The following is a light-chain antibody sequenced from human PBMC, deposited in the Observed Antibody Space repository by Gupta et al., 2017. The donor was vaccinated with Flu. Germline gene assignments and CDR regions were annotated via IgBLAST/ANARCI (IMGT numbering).Light chain of an antibody. CDR1: QTISNY. CDR3: QQSYSTPQT. V-gene: IGKV1-39*01. Sequence: IKMTQSPSSLSASVGDRITITCRASQTISNYLNWYQQKPGQAPTLLMHSASTLQSGVPSRFGGSGSGTEFTLTISTLQPEDSATYSCQQSYSTPQTFGQGTKVEVK. CDR2: SAS. J-gene: IGKJ1*01.